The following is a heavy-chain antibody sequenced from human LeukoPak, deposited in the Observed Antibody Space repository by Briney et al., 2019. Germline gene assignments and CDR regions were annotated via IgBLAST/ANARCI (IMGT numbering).Heavy chain of an antibody. Sequence: SETLSLTCTVSGDSISSGAYAWTWIRQSPGKGLEWIGYVYNSGGTHYNSSLKSRLSISADMSQNKFSLNLSSVTAADTAVYYCARYEYARSDNTGLRYFHHWGQGTLVTVSS. D-gene: IGHD3-16*01. CDR2: VYNSGGT. J-gene: IGHJ1*01. V-gene: IGHV4-30-4*01. CDR3: ARYEYARSDNTGLRYFHH. CDR1: GDSISSGAYA.